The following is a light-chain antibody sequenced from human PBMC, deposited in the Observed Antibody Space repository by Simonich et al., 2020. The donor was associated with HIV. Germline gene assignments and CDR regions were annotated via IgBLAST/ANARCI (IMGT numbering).Light chain of an antibody. CDR2: EVS. CDR1: SSDVGGYDH. J-gene: IGLJ2*01. V-gene: IGLV2-8*01. Sequence: QSALTQPLSASGSPGQSVTISCTGTSSDVGGYDHVSWYQQHPGKAPKVMIFEVSKRPSGVPDRFSGSKSANTASLTVSGLQAEDEADYYCSSYAGSNNLVFGGGTKLTVL. CDR3: SSYAGSNNLV.